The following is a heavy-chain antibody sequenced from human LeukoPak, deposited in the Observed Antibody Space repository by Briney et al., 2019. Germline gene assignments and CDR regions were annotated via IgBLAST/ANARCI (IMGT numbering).Heavy chain of an antibody. Sequence: GGSLRLSCAASGFTFSSYSMNWVRQAPGKGLEWVSSISSSSSYIYYADSVKGRFTISRDNAKNSLYLQMNSLRAEDTAVYYCARGPESGWANYYYYMDVWGKGTTVTVSS. D-gene: IGHD6-19*01. CDR3: ARGPESGWANYYYYMDV. CDR1: GFTFSSYS. V-gene: IGHV3-21*01. J-gene: IGHJ6*03. CDR2: ISSSSSYI.